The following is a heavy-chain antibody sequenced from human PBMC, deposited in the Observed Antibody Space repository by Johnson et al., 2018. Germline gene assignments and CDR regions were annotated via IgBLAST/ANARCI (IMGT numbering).Heavy chain of an antibody. CDR3: TSLDLDPPTTVAKYYYHYMDV. Sequence: VQLQESGGGLVQPGGSLRLPCAASGFTFRRYWMHWVRQAPGKGLVWVSRINSAGSTTSYADSVKGRFTISRDNAKNTLYLQMNRLRVEDTAGYHCTSLDLDPPTTVAKYYYHYMDVWGKGTTVTVSS. V-gene: IGHV3-74*01. CDR2: INSAGSTT. CDR1: GFTFRRYW. J-gene: IGHJ6*03. D-gene: IGHD4-11*01.